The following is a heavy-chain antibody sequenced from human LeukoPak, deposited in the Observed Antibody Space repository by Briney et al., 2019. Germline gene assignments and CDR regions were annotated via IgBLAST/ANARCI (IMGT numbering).Heavy chain of an antibody. D-gene: IGHD2-2*01. J-gene: IGHJ5*02. CDR3: ARESETSRRFYAP. V-gene: IGHV5-51*01. CDR2: IYPGDSDA. CDR1: GYTFSNYW. Sequence: HGESLKISCTGAGYTFSNYWIGWVLQMPGKGLEWMVIIYPGDSDATYSPSFRGQVTFSVDESRTTVYLEWTSLKASDTAMYFCARESETSRRFYAPWGQGTLVTVSS.